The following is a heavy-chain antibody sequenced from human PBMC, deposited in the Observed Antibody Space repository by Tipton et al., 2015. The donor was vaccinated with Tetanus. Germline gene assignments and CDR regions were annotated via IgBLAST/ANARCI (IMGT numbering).Heavy chain of an antibody. J-gene: IGHJ6*02. CDR3: ARVSYYYYGMDV. V-gene: IGHV3-9*01. CDR1: GFTFDDYA. CDR2: ISGNNDNL. Sequence: SLRLSCAASGFTFDDYAMHWVRQAPGKGLEWVSGISGNNDNLRYAASVKGRFTISRDNAKNSLYLQMNSLRAEDTALYHCARVSYYYYGMDVWGQGTTVTVSS.